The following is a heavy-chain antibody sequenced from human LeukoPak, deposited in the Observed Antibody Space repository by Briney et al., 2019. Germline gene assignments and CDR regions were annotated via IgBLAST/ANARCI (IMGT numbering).Heavy chain of an antibody. CDR2: ISWNSGRL. V-gene: IGHV3-9*03. CDR3: AKASSSWYEGALLHV. J-gene: IGHJ3*01. D-gene: IGHD6-13*01. CDR1: GFTFDDYA. Sequence: GGSLRLSCAASGFTFDDYAMHWVRQVPGKGLEWVSGISWNSGRLGYADSVKGRFTISRDNAKNSLYLQMNSLRIEDMALYYCAKASSSWYEGALLHVWGQGTMVTVSS.